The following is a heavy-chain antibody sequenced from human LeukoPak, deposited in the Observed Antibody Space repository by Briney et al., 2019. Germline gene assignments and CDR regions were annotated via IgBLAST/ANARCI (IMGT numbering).Heavy chain of an antibody. CDR3: AKDRQSGGYSYYFDY. V-gene: IGHV3-23*01. CDR2: ISGSGDST. J-gene: IGHJ4*02. CDR1: GFTFSSYA. Sequence: QAGGSLRLSCAASGFTFSSYAMSWVRQALGKGLEWVSAISGSGDSTYYADSVKGRFTISRDNSKNTLYLQMNSLRAEDTAVYYCAKDRQSGGYSYYFDYWGQGTLVTASS. D-gene: IGHD3-22*01.